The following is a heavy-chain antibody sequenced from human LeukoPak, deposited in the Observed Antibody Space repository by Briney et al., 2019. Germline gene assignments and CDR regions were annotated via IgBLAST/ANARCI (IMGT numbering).Heavy chain of an antibody. V-gene: IGHV4-59*01. J-gene: IGHJ4*02. CDR3: ARGFGYSGFALRAK. D-gene: IGHD5-12*01. CDR2: IYYSGST. CDR1: GGSISSYY. Sequence: PSETLSLTCTVSGGSISSYYWSWIRQPPGKGLEWIGYIYYSGSTNYNPSLKSRVTISVDTSKNQFSLKLSSVTAADTAVYYCARGFGYSGFALRAKWGQGTLVTVSS.